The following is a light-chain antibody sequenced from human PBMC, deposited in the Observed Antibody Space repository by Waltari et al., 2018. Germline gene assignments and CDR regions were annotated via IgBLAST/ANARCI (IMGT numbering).Light chain of an antibody. CDR2: AVS. V-gene: IGLV2-23*02. Sequence: QSALTQPASVSGSPGPSITISCTGPSSDVGNYKSVSWYQQPPGKAPKLMLYAVSTRPSGVSDRFSGSKSGDMASLTISGLQPEDEAEYFCSSYAGSSKGVFGGGTKVTVL. CDR1: SSDVGNYKS. CDR3: SSYAGSSKGV. J-gene: IGLJ2*01.